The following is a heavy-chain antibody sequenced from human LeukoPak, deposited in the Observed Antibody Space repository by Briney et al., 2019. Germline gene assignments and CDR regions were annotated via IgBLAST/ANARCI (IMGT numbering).Heavy chain of an antibody. CDR2: INPSGGST. CDR3: ALLWFGESDY. CDR1: GYTFTSYY. D-gene: IGHD3-10*01. Sequence: ASVKVSCKASGYTFTSYYMHWVRQAPGQGLEWMGIINPSGGSTSYAQKFQGRVTMTRDTSTSTVYMELSSPTSEDTAVYYCALLWFGESDYWGQGTLVTVSS. J-gene: IGHJ4*02. V-gene: IGHV1-46*01.